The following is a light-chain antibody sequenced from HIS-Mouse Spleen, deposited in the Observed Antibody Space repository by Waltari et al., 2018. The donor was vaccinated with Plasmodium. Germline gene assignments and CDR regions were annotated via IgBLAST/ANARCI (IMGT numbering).Light chain of an antibody. CDR1: ALPKKY. V-gene: IGLV3-10*01. Sequence: SYELTQPPSVSVSPGQTARITCSGDALPKKYAYWYQQTSGQAPVLVIYEDSKRPSGIPDGFSGSSSGTMATLTISGAQVEDEADYYCYSTDSSGNHRVFGGGTKLTVL. J-gene: IGLJ3*02. CDR2: EDS. CDR3: YSTDSSGNHRV.